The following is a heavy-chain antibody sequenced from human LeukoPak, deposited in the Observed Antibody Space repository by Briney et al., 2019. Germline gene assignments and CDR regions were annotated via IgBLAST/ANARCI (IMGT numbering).Heavy chain of an antibody. CDR3: ASSGSYPFVDFDY. D-gene: IGHD1-26*01. J-gene: IGHJ4*02. CDR2: IYPGDSDT. Sequence: ASVKVSCKASGYTFTSYWIGWVRQMPGKGLEWMGIIYPGDSDTRYSPSFQGQVTISADKSISTAYLQWSSLKASDTAMYYCASSGSYPFVDFDYWGQGTLVTVSS. V-gene: IGHV5-51*01. CDR1: GYTFTSYW.